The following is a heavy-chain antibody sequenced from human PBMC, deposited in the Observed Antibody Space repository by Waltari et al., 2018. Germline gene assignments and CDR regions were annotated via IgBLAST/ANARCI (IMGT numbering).Heavy chain of an antibody. J-gene: IGHJ4*02. V-gene: IGHV1-69*04. D-gene: IGHD5-12*01. Sequence: QVQLVQSGAEVKRPGSSVKVSCKASGDTFKNYAISWVRQAPGLGLEWMGRILPIVDRDHYEQKFQGRLTITADKSTTTAYMELTGLTSEDTAVYYCARGYNYGPYYFDYWGQGTLVSVSS. CDR3: ARGYNYGPYYFDY. CDR2: ILPIVDRD. CDR1: GDTFKNYA.